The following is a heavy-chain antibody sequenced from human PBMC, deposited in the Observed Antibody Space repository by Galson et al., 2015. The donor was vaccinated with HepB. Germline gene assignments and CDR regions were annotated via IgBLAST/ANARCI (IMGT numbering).Heavy chain of an antibody. D-gene: IGHD2-2*01. V-gene: IGHV1-3*01. J-gene: IGHJ4*02. CDR1: GYTFTSYA. CDR2: INAGNGNT. Sequence: SVKVSCKASGYTFTSYAMHWVRQAPGQRLEWMGWINAGNGNTKYSQKFQGRVTITRDTSASTAYMELSSLRSEDTAVYYCARGAIDCSSTSCHGLDYWGQGTLVTVSS. CDR3: ARGAIDCSSTSCHGLDY.